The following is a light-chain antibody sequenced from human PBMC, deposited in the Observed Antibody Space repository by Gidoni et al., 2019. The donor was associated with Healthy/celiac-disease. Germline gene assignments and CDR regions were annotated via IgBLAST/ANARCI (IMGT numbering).Light chain of an antibody. CDR2: DAS. V-gene: IGKV3-11*01. Sequence: EIMLTQSPATLSLSPGARATLACRASQSVSSYLAWYQQKPGQAPRLLIYDASNRATGIPARFSGSGSGTDFTLTISSLEPEDFAVYYCQQRSNWPPLFTFGPGTKVDIK. CDR1: QSVSSY. J-gene: IGKJ3*01. CDR3: QQRSNWPPLFT.